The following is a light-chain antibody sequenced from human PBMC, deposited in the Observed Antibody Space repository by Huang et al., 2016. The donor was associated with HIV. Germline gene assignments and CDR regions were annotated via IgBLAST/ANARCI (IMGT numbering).Light chain of an antibody. J-gene: IGKJ5*01. CDR2: SAS. CDR1: QSISTY. Sequence: IQMTQSPTSLSASVGARVSITCRESQSISTYLNWYQQKPGKAPKLLISSASSLHSGVPSRFSGSGSGTDFTLTIKGLQLDDFATYYCQQSYSALSSFGPGTRL. CDR3: QQSYSALSS. V-gene: IGKV1-39*01.